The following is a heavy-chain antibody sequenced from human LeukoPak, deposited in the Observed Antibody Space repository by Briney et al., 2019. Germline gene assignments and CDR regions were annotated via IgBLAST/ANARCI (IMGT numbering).Heavy chain of an antibody. V-gene: IGHV4-59*01. CDR3: AKSGYDEPFDY. D-gene: IGHD5-12*01. CDR2: IDYNGST. Sequence: SETLSLTCSVSSGSISDYYWSWIRQPPGKGLEWIAYIDYNGSTNYNPSLKSRVTISVDTSKNQFSLKLSSVTAADTAVYYCAKSGYDEPFDYWGQGTLVTVSS. CDR1: SGSISDYY. J-gene: IGHJ4*02.